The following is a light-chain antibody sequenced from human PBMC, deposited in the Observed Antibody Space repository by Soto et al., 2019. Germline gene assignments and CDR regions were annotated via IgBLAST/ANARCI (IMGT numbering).Light chain of an antibody. Sequence: QSVLTQPASVSGSPGQSITISCTGTSSDVGGYNHVSWYQQHPGKAPKLIIYEVRNRPSGVSNRLSGSKSGNTASLTISWLQADDEADDYCCSYTSSSIRVFGGGTKLTVL. CDR1: SSDVGGYNH. V-gene: IGLV2-14*01. J-gene: IGLJ3*02. CDR3: CSYTSSSIRV. CDR2: EVR.